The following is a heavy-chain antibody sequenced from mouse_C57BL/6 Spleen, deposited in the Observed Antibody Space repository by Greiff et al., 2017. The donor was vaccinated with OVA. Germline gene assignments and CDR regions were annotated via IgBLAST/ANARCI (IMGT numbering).Heavy chain of an antibody. CDR1: GYTFTSYW. D-gene: IGHD1-1*01. Sequence: VKLQQPGAELVMPGASVKLSCKASGYTFTSYWMHWVKQRPGQGLEWIGEIDPSDSYTNYNQKFKGKSTLTVDKSSSTAYMQLSSLTSEDSAVYYCASGPGYYGSSWFAYWGQGTLVTVSA. CDR2: IDPSDSYT. V-gene: IGHV1-69*01. J-gene: IGHJ3*01. CDR3: ASGPGYYGSSWFAY.